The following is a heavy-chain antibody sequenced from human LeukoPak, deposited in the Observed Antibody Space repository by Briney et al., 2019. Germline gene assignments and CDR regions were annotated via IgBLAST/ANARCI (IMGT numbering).Heavy chain of an antibody. CDR2: ISAYNGNT. Sequence: GASVKVSCKASGGTFSSYAISWVRQAPGQGLEWMGWISAYNGNTNYAQKLQGRVTMTTDTSTSTAYMELRSLRSDDTAVYYCARRGYYYYYMDVWGKGTTVTISS. CDR3: ARRGYYYYYMDV. J-gene: IGHJ6*03. V-gene: IGHV1-18*01. D-gene: IGHD3-16*01. CDR1: GGTFSSYA.